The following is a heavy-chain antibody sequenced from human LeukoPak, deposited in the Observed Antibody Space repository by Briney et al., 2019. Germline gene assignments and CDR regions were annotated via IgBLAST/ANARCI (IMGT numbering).Heavy chain of an antibody. D-gene: IGHD5-24*01. CDR2: IKQDGSKK. Sequence: PGGSLRLSCAASGLTGSHNYVTWVRQAPGKGLEWVANIKQDGSKKSYVDSVKGRFTISRDNAKNSLYLQMNSLRAEDTAIYYCTRVGYIDEGIDYWGQGTLVTVSS. CDR3: TRVGYIDEGIDY. CDR1: GLTGSHNY. J-gene: IGHJ4*02. V-gene: IGHV3-7*04.